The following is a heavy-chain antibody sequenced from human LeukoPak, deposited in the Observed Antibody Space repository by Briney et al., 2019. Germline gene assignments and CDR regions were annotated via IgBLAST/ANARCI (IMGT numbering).Heavy chain of an antibody. Sequence: GGSLRLSCAASGFTFSSYWMHWVRQAPGKGLVWVSRINSDGSSTSYADSVKGRFTISRDNAKNTLYLQMHSLRAEDTAVSYCARPSGYCSGRSCPRWFDPWGQGTLVTVSS. CDR2: INSDGSST. V-gene: IGHV3-74*01. CDR1: GFTFSSYW. CDR3: ARPSGYCSGRSCPRWFDP. D-gene: IGHD2-15*01. J-gene: IGHJ5*02.